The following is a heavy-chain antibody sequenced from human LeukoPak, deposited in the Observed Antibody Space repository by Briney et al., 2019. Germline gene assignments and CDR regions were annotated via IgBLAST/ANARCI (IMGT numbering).Heavy chain of an antibody. D-gene: IGHD3-9*01. J-gene: IGHJ4*02. CDR1: GFTFSSYA. V-gene: IGHV3-23*01. CDR2: ISGSGGST. CDR3: AKPLSKANYDILTNVDY. Sequence: RGSLRLSCAASGFTFSSYAMSWVRQAPGKGLEWVSAISGSGGSTYYADSVKGRFTISRDNSKNTLYLQMNSLRAEDTAVYYCAKPLSKANYDILTNVDYWGQGTLVTVSS.